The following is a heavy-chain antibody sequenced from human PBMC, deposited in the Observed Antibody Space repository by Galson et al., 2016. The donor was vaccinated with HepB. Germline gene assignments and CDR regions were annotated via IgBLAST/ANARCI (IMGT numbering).Heavy chain of an antibody. CDR3: ARLLTCGDSTGSCHWFDP. CDR2: LIAIFGAP. D-gene: IGHD3-22*01. J-gene: IGHJ5*02. V-gene: IGHV1-69*13. CDR1: GGTFSTYA. Sequence: SVKVSCKASGGTFSTYAINWVRQAPGQGLEWMGGLIAIFGAPHYAQNFQGRLSITADESTSTADMERRSLRPAEPAVYYCARLLTCGDSTGSCHWFDPWGQGTLVTVSS.